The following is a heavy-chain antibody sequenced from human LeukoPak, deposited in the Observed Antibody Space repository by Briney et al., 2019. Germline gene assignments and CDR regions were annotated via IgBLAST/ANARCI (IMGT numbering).Heavy chain of an antibody. J-gene: IGHJ4*02. V-gene: IGHV4-4*02. Sequence: SETLSLTCAVSGGSISSRNWWTWVRQPPGKGLEWIGEISHSGSTNYNPSLKSRVAISVDKSKNQFSLKLSSVTAADTAVYYCARSQNYYGSGDYWSQGTLVTVSS. CDR1: GGSISSRNW. CDR2: ISHSGST. CDR3: ARSQNYYGSGDY. D-gene: IGHD3-10*01.